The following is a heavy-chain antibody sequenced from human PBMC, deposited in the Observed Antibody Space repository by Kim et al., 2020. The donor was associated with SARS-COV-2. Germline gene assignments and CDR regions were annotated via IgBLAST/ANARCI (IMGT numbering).Heavy chain of an antibody. CDR1: GGALKSGGYY. Sequence: SETLSLTCSVSGGALKSGGYYWSWIRQQPGKGLEWVGYIHDTGTSYSNPSLESRVLISMDTSEKRITLKLTSVTAADTAIYFCASRQAAGGLDSWGREPGSPS. V-gene: IGHV4-31*03. D-gene: IGHD6-13*01. CDR3: ASRQAAGGLDS. CDR2: IHDTGTS. J-gene: IGHJ5*01.